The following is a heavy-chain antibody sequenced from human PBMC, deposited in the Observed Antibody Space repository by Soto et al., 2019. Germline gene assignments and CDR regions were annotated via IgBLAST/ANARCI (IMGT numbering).Heavy chain of an antibody. CDR1: GDSSSGGIFY. D-gene: IGHD3-10*01. Sequence: QLQESGPGLVKPSETMSLTCTVSGDSSSGGIFYWGWMRQLPGKGLEWIGSINYSGHTYYNPSLKSRGAICVDPSRNQFSLGLGSATAADSAVYYCARQRSWYGEWAFDIWGQGTLVTVSS. J-gene: IGHJ3*02. V-gene: IGHV4-39*01. CDR3: ARQRSWYGEWAFDI. CDR2: INYSGHT.